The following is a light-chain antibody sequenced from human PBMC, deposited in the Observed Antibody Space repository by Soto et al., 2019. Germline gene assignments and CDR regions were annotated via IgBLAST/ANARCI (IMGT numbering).Light chain of an antibody. Sequence: ENVLTQSPGTLSLSPGERASLSCRDSQSVSSSYLAWYLQKPGQTPRLLIYHASNRATGIPDRFSGSGSGTDFTLTISRLEPEDFAVYYCQQYGDSLLTFGGGTKVEIK. CDR1: QSVSSSY. V-gene: IGKV3-20*01. CDR2: HAS. CDR3: QQYGDSLLT. J-gene: IGKJ4*01.